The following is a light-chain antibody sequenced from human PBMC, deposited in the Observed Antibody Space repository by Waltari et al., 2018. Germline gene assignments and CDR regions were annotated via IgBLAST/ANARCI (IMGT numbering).Light chain of an antibody. J-gene: IGLJ3*02. V-gene: IGLV1-40*01. CDR3: QSYDNSLRGSLL. CDR1: DYSIASVGA. CDR2: DNT. Sequence: QSVLTQAPSVSGAPGQRVTISCTGVDYSIASVGANWYQHLPGRGPKLLSYDNTKRPSGVPDRFSGSKSGTSASLAIEGLQPEDEGDYYCQSYDNSLRGSLLFGGGTKVTV.